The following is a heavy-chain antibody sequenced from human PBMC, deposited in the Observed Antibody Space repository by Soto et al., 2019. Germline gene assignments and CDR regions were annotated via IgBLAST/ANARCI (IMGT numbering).Heavy chain of an antibody. V-gene: IGHV1-69*13. CDR3: ASPYDFWSGYYYYGMDV. D-gene: IGHD3-3*01. CDR1: GGTFSSYA. J-gene: IGHJ6*02. CDR2: IIPIFGTT. Sequence: SVKVSCKASGGTFSSYAISWVRQAPGQGLEWMGGIIPIFGTTNYAQKFQGRVTITADESTSTAYMELSSLRSEDTAVYYCASPYDFWSGYYYYGMDVWGQG.